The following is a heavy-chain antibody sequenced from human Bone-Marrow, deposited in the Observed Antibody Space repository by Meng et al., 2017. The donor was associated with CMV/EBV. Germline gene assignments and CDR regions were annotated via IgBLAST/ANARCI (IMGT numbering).Heavy chain of an antibody. D-gene: IGHD3-22*01. CDR1: GYTFSGYY. J-gene: IGHJ4*02. V-gene: IGHV1-2*02. CDR2: INPNSGGT. Sequence: GELGQSGAAVKKLGASVKVSCKASGYTFSGYYSHWVRQAPGQGLEWMGWINPNSGGTNYAQNFRGRVTMTRDTSISTPYMELSRLRSDDTAVYYCARGRNYYDSSGYHPFDYWGQGTLVTVSS. CDR3: ARGRNYYDSSGYHPFDY.